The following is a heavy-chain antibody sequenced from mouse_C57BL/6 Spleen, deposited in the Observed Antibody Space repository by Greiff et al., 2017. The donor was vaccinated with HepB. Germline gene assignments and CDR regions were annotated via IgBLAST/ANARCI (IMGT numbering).Heavy chain of an antibody. Sequence: EVKLVESGGGLVKPGGSLKLSCAASGFTFSSYAMSWVRQTPEKRLEWVATISDGGSYTYYPDNVKGRFTISRDNAKNNLYLQMSHLKSEDTAMYYCARGGTVDYAMDYWGQGTSVTVSS. CDR1: GFTFSSYA. CDR2: ISDGGSYT. D-gene: IGHD1-1*01. J-gene: IGHJ4*01. V-gene: IGHV5-4*03. CDR3: ARGGTVDYAMDY.